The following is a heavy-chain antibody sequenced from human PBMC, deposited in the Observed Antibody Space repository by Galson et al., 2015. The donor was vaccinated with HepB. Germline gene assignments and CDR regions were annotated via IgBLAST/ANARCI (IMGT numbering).Heavy chain of an antibody. CDR2: IYSGGST. Sequence: LRLSCAASGFTFSGSAMHWVRQASGKGLEWVSVIYSGGSTYYADSVKGRFTISRDNSKNTLYLQMNSLRAEDTAVYYCARVTTYDFWSGYYRTWDQGTLVTVSS. D-gene: IGHD3-3*01. CDR3: ARVTTYDFWSGYYRT. V-gene: IGHV3-66*01. CDR1: GFTFSGSA. J-gene: IGHJ4*02.